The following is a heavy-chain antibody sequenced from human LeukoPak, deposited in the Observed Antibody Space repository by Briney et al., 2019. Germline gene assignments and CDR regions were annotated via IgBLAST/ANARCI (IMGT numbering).Heavy chain of an antibody. Sequence: SETLSLTCTVSGGSISSYYWSWIRQPPGKGLEWIGYIYTSGSTNYNPSPKSRVTISVDTSKNQFSLKLSSVTAADTAVYYCAGSLAARLVYWGQGTLVTVSS. CDR1: GGSISSYY. J-gene: IGHJ4*02. CDR3: AGSLAARLVY. V-gene: IGHV4-4*09. CDR2: IYTSGST. D-gene: IGHD6-6*01.